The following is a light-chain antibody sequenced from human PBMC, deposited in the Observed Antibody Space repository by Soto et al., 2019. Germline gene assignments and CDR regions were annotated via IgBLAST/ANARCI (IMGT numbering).Light chain of an antibody. Sequence: QSVLTQPASVSGSPGQSIAISCTGTSSDVGGYNYVSWHQQHPGKAPKVLISVVSNRPSGVSNRFSGSKSGNTASLTISGLQAEDEADYYCSSYTTSSTLNVVFGGGTKLTVL. J-gene: IGLJ2*01. CDR1: SSDVGGYNY. CDR2: VVS. CDR3: SSYTTSSTLNVV. V-gene: IGLV2-14*01.